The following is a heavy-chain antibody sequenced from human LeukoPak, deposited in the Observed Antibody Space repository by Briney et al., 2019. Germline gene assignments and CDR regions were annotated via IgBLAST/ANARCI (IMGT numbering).Heavy chain of an antibody. V-gene: IGHV1-18*01. CDR3: ARDWDTSRYYSTY. D-gene: IGHD3-22*01. CDR1: GYTFTNNYG. J-gene: IGHJ4*02. Sequence: ASVKVSCKASGYTFTNNYGITWVRQAPGQGLEWMGWISPYSGNTNYAQKLQGRVTMTTDTSTSTAYMELRSLRSDDTAVYYCARDWDTSRYYSTYWGQGTLVTASS. CDR2: ISPYSGNT.